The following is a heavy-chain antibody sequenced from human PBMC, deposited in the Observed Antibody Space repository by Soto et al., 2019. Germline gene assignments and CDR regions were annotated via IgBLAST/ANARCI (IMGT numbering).Heavy chain of an antibody. CDR2: INPAGGTT. CDR1: GYSFTSTY. Sequence: QVQLVQYGAEVKKPGASVRIACRASGYSFTSTYVHWGRQAPGQGPEWMGIINPAGGTTYYAQKFQGRLTITSDTSTDTVFMDLNDLTSEDTAVYFCALKVVTYYDNWGQGTLLTVSS. J-gene: IGHJ4*02. V-gene: IGHV1-46*01. CDR3: ALKVVTYYDN. D-gene: IGHD2-21*02.